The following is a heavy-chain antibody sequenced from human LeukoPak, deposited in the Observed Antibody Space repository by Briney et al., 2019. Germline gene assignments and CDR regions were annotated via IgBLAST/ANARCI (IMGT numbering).Heavy chain of an antibody. CDR2: ISGGGGST. J-gene: IGHJ4*02. CDR3: AREGGSCTSNSCSDYFDY. CDR1: GFTFARYA. Sequence: GGSLRLSCEGSGFTFARYALTWVRQAPGKGLEWVSTISGGGGSTHYADSVKGRFTISRVNSKDTVFLQMDNLRADDTAIYYCAREGGSCTSNSCSDYFDYWGQGTLVTVSS. D-gene: IGHD6-13*01. V-gene: IGHV3-23*01.